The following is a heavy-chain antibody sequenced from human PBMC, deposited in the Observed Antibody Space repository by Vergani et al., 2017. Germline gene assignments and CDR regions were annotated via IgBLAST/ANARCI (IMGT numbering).Heavy chain of an antibody. CDR1: GFTFSSYA. D-gene: IGHD2-2*01. CDR2: IWYDGSNK. V-gene: IGHV3-33*08. CDR3: ARDQDIVVVPAANWFDP. Sequence: VQLLESGGGLVQPGGSLRLSCAASGFTFSSYAMSWVRQAPGKGLEWVAVIWYDGSNKYYADSVKGRFTISRDNSKNTLYLQMNSLRAEDTAVYYCARDQDIVVVPAANWFDPWGQGTLVTVSS. J-gene: IGHJ5*02.